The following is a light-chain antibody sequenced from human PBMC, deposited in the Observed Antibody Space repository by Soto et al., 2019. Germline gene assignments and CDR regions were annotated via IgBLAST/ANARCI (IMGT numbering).Light chain of an antibody. Sequence: QSALTQPRSVSGSPGQSVTISCTGTSSDIGDYIYVSWYQQHPGKAPKLMIYDVTKRPSGVPDRFSASKSGNTASLTISGLQAEDEADYYCCSYAGSFTVVFGGGTKLTVL. J-gene: IGLJ2*01. CDR1: SSDIGDYIY. V-gene: IGLV2-11*01. CDR2: DVT. CDR3: CSYAGSFTVV.